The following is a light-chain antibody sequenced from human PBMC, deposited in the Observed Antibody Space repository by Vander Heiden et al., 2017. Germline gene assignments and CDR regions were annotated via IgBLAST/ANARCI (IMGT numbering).Light chain of an antibody. Sequence: DIQMTQSPSSLSASVGDRVTITCQASQDISNYLNWYQQKPGKAPKVLMYDASNLETGVPSSFSGSGSRTDFTFTISSLQPEDIATYYCQQYDNLPYTFGQGTKLEIK. CDR3: QQYDNLPYT. CDR2: DAS. J-gene: IGKJ2*01. V-gene: IGKV1-33*01. CDR1: QDISNY.